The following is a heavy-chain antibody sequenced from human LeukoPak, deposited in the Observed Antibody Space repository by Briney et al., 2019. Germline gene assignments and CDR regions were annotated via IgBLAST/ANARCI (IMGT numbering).Heavy chain of an antibody. Sequence: ASVKVSCNASGYTFTSYGISWVRQAPGQGLEWMGWISAYNGNTNYAQKFQGRVTMTRDTSISTAYMELSRLRSDDTAVYYCARDFVATIPLHAFDIWGQGTMVTVSS. J-gene: IGHJ3*02. D-gene: IGHD5-12*01. CDR3: ARDFVATIPLHAFDI. CDR2: ISAYNGNT. V-gene: IGHV1-18*01. CDR1: GYTFTSYG.